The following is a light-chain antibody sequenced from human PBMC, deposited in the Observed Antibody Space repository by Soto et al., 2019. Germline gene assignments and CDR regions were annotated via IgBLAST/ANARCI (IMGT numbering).Light chain of an antibody. J-gene: IGLJ2*01. CDR2: RNN. CDR1: SSNIGSNY. Sequence: QSVLTQPPSASGTPGQRVTISCSGSSSNIGSNYVYWYQQLPGTAPKLLIYRNNQRPSGVPDRFSGSNSGTSASLAISGLRSDDEADYDCAAWDDSLSGPVFGGGTKLTVL. V-gene: IGLV1-47*01. CDR3: AAWDDSLSGPV.